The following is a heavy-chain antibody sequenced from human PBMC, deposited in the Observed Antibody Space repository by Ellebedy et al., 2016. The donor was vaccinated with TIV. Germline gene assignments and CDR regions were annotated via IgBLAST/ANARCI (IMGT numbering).Heavy chain of an antibody. Sequence: MPSETLSLTCTVSGGSISSYYWSWIRQPPGKGLEWIGYIYYSGSTNYNPSLKSRVTISLDTSKTQFSLKLSSVTAADTAVYYCARGVLLWFGELSHAFDIWGQGTMVTVSS. D-gene: IGHD3-10*01. CDR3: ARGVLLWFGELSHAFDI. V-gene: IGHV4-59*01. J-gene: IGHJ3*02. CDR2: IYYSGST. CDR1: GGSISSYY.